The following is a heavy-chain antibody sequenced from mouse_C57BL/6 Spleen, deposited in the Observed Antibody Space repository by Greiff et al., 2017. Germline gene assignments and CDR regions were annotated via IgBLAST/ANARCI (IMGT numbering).Heavy chain of an antibody. CDR3: ARDYGSSYGY. J-gene: IGHJ2*01. CDR2: IYPRSGNT. V-gene: IGHV1-81*01. CDR1: GYTFTSYG. Sequence: QVHVKQSGAGLARPGASVKLSCKASGYTFTSYGISWVKQRTGQGLEWIGEIYPRSGNTYYNEKFKGKATLTADKSSSTAYMELRSLTSEDSAVYFCARDYGSSYGYWGQGTTLTVSS. D-gene: IGHD1-1*01.